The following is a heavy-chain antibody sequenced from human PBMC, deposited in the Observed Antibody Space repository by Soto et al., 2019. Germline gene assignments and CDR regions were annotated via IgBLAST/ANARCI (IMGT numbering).Heavy chain of an antibody. CDR3: AREVGHMDV. D-gene: IGHD2-2*01. J-gene: IGHJ6*02. CDR1: GYTFTTYG. CDR2: VSPYNGDT. V-gene: IGHV1-18*04. Sequence: GSVKVSCKAFGYTFTTYGINGVRQSPGQCLEGMGWVSPYNGDTTYAQKVQGRVTMTTDTSTRTAYLELRSLRSDDTAVYYCAREVGHMDVWGQGTTVTVS.